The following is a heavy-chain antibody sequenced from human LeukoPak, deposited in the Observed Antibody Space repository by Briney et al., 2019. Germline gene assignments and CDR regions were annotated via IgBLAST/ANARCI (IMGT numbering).Heavy chain of an antibody. D-gene: IGHD5-18*01. V-gene: IGHV3-53*05. J-gene: IGHJ6*03. CDR2: LYSSDST. Sequence: GGSLRLSCAASGFTVRSNYMSWVRQAPGKGLEWVSLLYSSDSTYYADSVKGRFTISRDNSKNTLYLQMNSLRAEDTALYYCAKAATDTAMVTGYYYYMDVWGKGTTVTVSS. CDR3: AKAATDTAMVTGYYYYMDV. CDR1: GFTVRSNY.